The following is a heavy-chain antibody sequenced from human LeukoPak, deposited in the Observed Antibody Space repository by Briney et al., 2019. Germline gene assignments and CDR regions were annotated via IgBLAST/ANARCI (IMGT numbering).Heavy chain of an antibody. Sequence: SVKVSCKASGGTFSSYAISWVRQAPGQGLEWMGRIIPILGIANYAQKFQGRVTITVDKSTSTAYMELSSLRSEDTAVYYCARVFQNEDYGDTSYYYYGMDVWGQGTTVTVSS. CDR1: GGTFSSYA. CDR3: ARVFQNEDYGDTSYYYYGMDV. V-gene: IGHV1-69*04. CDR2: IIPILGIA. D-gene: IGHD4-17*01. J-gene: IGHJ6*02.